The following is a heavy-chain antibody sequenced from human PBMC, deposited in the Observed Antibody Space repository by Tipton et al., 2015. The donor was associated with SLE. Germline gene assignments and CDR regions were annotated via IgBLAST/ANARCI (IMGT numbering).Heavy chain of an antibody. D-gene: IGHD6-13*01. CDR2: IYSGGST. CDR3: TAGVSAAGTEYFLR. V-gene: IGHV3-53*01. J-gene: IGHJ1*01. CDR1: GFTVSSNY. Sequence: SLRLSCAASGFTVSSNYMSWVRQAPGKGLEWVSVIYSGGSTYYADSVKGRFTISRDDSKNTLYLQMNSLRAEDTAVYYCTAGVSAAGTEYFLRWGQGTLVTVSS.